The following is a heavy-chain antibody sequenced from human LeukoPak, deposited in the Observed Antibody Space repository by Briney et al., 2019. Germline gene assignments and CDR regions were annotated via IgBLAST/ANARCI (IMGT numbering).Heavy chain of an antibody. Sequence: GGSLRLSCAASGFTFSDYYMSWIRQAPGNGLEWISYISTDSSSADYADSVKGRFTISRDNAKNSLYLQINSLRAEDTAVYYCARSPPYSKLRFDPWGQGTLVTVSS. D-gene: IGHD6-13*01. V-gene: IGHV3-11*03. CDR2: ISTDSSSA. CDR1: GFTFSDYY. CDR3: ARSPPYSKLRFDP. J-gene: IGHJ5*02.